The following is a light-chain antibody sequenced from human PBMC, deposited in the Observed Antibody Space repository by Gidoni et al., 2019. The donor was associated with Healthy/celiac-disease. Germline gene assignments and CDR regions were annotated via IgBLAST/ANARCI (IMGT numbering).Light chain of an antibody. CDR1: QSLLHSNGYNY. CDR3: MQALQTPWT. J-gene: IGKJ2*01. Sequence: DIVMTQSPLSLPVTPGEPASISCRSSQSLLHSNGYNYLDWYLQKPGQSPQLLIDLGSNRGSGVPDRFSGSGSGTDFTLKISRVEAEDVGVYYCMQALQTPWTFGQGTKLEIK. V-gene: IGKV2-28*01. CDR2: LGS.